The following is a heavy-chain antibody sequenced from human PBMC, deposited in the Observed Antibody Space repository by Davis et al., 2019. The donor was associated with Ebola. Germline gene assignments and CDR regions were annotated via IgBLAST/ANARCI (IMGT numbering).Heavy chain of an antibody. CDR1: GFTFSNYG. J-gene: IGHJ4*02. CDR3: TTDARGLL. CDR2: VIDSGSDT. V-gene: IGHV3-23*01. Sequence: GGSLRLSCSASGFTFSNYGMSWVRQAPGKGLEWVSGVIDSGSDTYYADSVKGRFTISRDNSKNTLYLQMNSLRAEDTAVYYCTTDARGLLWGQGTLVTVSS.